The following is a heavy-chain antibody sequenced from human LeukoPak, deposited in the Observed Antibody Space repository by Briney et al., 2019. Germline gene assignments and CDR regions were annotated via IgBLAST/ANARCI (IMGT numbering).Heavy chain of an antibody. Sequence: GGSLRLSCVTSGLTSSHAWMSWVRQAPGKGLEWVANIREDGGEKYYVDSVKGRFTISRDNAKNSLYLQMNSLRAEDTAVYYCARINTAIFSSSDYWGQGTLVTVSS. J-gene: IGHJ4*02. D-gene: IGHD2-21*02. CDR1: GLTSSHAW. CDR3: ARINTAIFSSSDY. CDR2: IREDGGEK. V-gene: IGHV3-7*05.